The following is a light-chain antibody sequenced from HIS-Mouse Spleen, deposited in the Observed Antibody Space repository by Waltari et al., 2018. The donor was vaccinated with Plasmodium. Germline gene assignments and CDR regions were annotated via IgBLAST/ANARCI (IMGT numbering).Light chain of an antibody. CDR3: QQYGSSPLT. CDR2: GAS. Sequence: EIVLTQSPGTLSLSPGAIATLSCRASQSVSSSYLTWYQQKPGQAPRLLNYGASSRATGIPDMCSGSGSGTDFTLTISRLEPEDFAVYYCQQYGSSPLTFGGGTKVEIK. CDR1: QSVSSSY. V-gene: IGKV3-20*01. J-gene: IGKJ4*01.